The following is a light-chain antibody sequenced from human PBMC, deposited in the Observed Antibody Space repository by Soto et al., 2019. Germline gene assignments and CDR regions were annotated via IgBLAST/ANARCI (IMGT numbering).Light chain of an antibody. J-gene: IGLJ3*02. Sequence: QSALTQPASVSASPGQSITISCTGTSSDVGGYKFVSWYQHHPGKAPKLMIYEVNNRPSGVSNRFSGSKSGNTASLTISGLQPEHEDDYYCLSYTSANTRVFGGGTKLTVL. CDR2: EVN. V-gene: IGLV2-14*01. CDR3: LSYTSANTRV. CDR1: SSDVGGYKF.